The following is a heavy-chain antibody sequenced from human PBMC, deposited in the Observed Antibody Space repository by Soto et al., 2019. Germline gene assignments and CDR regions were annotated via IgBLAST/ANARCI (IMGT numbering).Heavy chain of an antibody. V-gene: IGHV4-4*02. Sequence: QVQLQESGPGLVKPSGTLSLTCAVSGGSISGINWWSWVRQPPGKGLEWIGEVYHSGTTNYNPSHKSRVTTSVAKSKHQFPLKLSSVTAADTAVYTGARVGAGRDVWGQGTTVTVSS. CDR3: ARVGAGRDV. CDR2: VYHSGTT. D-gene: IGHD1-26*01. CDR1: GGSISGINW. J-gene: IGHJ6*02.